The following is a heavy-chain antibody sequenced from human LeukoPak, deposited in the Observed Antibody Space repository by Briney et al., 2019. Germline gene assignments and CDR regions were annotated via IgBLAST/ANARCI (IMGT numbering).Heavy chain of an antibody. V-gene: IGHV3-30*04. CDR2: ISYDGSNK. J-gene: IGHJ5*02. CDR1: GFTFSSYA. D-gene: IGHD3-10*01. CDR3: ARAYVLLWFGEGPPGP. Sequence: GGSLRLSRAASGFTFSSYAMHWVRQAPGKGLEWVAVISYDGSNKYYADSVKGRFTISRDNSKNTLYLQMNSLRAEDTAVYYCARAYVLLWFGEGPPGPWGQGTLVTVSS.